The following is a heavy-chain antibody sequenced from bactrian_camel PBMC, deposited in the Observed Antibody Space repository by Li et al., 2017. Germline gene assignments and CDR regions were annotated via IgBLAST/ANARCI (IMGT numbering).Heavy chain of an antibody. D-gene: IGHD2*01. CDR2: IRGDGST. Sequence: HVQLVESGGGSVQTGGSLRLSCITSGIHERHTCLGWFRQAPGKEREGVAFIRGDGSTTYAGSVKGRFTISRDNAKNTLYLHMNSLKPDDTAMYVCAVADSAGDCYSASEYNYWGQGTQVTVS. CDR1: GIHERHTC. J-gene: IGHJ4*01. V-gene: IGHV3S53*01. CDR3: AVADSAGDCYSASEYNY.